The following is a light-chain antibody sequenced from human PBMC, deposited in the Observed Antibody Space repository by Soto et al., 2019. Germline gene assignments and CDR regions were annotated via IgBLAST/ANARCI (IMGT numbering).Light chain of an antibody. Sequence: QSVLIQPPSVSGSPGQSITISCTGTSSDVGDYDFVSWYQHHPGIAPKLMIYEVSNRPSGVSNRFSGSKFGNTASLTISGLQADDEAEYYCCSYTSSSTFDVFGNGTKLTVL. CDR2: EVS. J-gene: IGLJ1*01. CDR3: CSYTSSSTFDV. V-gene: IGLV2-14*01. CDR1: SSDVGDYDF.